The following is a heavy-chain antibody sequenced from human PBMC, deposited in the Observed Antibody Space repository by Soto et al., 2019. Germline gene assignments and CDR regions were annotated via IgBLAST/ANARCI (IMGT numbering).Heavy chain of an antibody. CDR1: GFTFSNYA. V-gene: IGHV3-23*01. J-gene: IGHJ5*02. Sequence: PGGSLRLSCAASGFTFSNYAMSWVRQAPGKGLEWVSAISGSGAGTYYADSVKGRFTIPRDNSKNTVYLKMNSLRAEDRAVYYFARDCGPWGGHHYIGSNWFAPWGQGTPVPVS. D-gene: IGHD3-10*01. CDR2: ISGSGAGT. CDR3: ARDCGPWGGHHYIGSNWFAP.